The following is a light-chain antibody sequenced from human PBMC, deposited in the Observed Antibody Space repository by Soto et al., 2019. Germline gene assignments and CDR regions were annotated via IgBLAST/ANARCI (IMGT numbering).Light chain of an antibody. Sequence: EIVMTQSPATLSVSPGERATLSCRASQSVNSNLAWYQQKLGPAPRVLIYGASTRATGIPARFSGSGSGTEFTLTISSLQSEDFAVYYCQQYKLWWTFGQGTKVDIK. V-gene: IGKV3-15*01. J-gene: IGKJ1*01. CDR3: QQYKLWWT. CDR2: GAS. CDR1: QSVNSN.